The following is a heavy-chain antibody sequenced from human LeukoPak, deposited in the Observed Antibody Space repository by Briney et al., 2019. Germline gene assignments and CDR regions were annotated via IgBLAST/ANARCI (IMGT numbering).Heavy chain of an antibody. CDR1: GXSIVSYY. CDR3: ARLPRYGGYDHFDY. J-gene: IGHJ4*02. V-gene: IGHV4-59*12. CDR2: IYYRGTT. Sequence: SETLSLTCTVSGXSIVSYYWSWIPQPPGKGLEWIGYIYYRGTTSYNPFLKSRVTISVDTSKNQFSLKLNSVTAADTAVYYCARLPRYGGYDHFDYWGQGTLVIVSS. D-gene: IGHD5-12*01.